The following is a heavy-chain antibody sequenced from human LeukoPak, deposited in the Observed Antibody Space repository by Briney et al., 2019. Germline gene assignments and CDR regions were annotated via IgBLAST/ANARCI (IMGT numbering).Heavy chain of an antibody. CDR2: IKEDGSEK. CDR1: GFIFSSAW. V-gene: IGHV3-7*03. Sequence: GGSLRLSCAASGFIFSSAWMSWIRQAPGKGLEWVANIKEDGSEKYYVDSVKGRFTISRDNARNSLYLQMNSLRAEDTAVYYCAKGAPPESPFDYWGQGTLVTVSS. J-gene: IGHJ4*02. CDR3: AKGAPPESPFDY. D-gene: IGHD1-14*01.